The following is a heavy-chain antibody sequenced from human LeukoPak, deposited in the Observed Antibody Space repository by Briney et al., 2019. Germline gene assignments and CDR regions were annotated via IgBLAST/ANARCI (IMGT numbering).Heavy chain of an antibody. J-gene: IGHJ5*02. CDR1: GGTFSSYA. CDR2: ISAYNGNT. Sequence: GASVKVSCKASGGTFSSYAISWVRQAPGQGLEWMGWISAYNGNTNYAQKLQGRVTMTTDKSTSTAYMELSSLRSEDTAVYYCARDLRSNYYDSSGYPWGQGTLVTVSS. V-gene: IGHV1-18*01. CDR3: ARDLRSNYYDSSGYP. D-gene: IGHD3-22*01.